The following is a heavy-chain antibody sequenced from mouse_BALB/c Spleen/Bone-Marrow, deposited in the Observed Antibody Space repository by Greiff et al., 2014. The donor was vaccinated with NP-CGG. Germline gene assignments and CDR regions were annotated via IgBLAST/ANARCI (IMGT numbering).Heavy chain of an antibody. CDR1: GFSLTNYG. J-gene: IGHJ4*01. Sequence: QVQLQQPGPGLVAPSQSLSITCTVSGFSLTNYGVHWVRQPPGKGLEWLGVIWADGSTNYNSALMSRLSISKDNSKSQVFFKMNSLRTDDTAMYYCARITTATGAMDYWGQGTSVTVSS. D-gene: IGHD1-2*01. V-gene: IGHV2-9*02. CDR3: ARITTATGAMDY. CDR2: IWADGST.